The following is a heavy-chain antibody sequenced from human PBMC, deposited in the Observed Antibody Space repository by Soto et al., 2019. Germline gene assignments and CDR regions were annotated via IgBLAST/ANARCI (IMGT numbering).Heavy chain of an antibody. CDR2: IWYDGSNK. CDR3: ARVSSSSPHYYYGMDV. CDR1: GFTFSSYG. Sequence: QVQLVESGGGVVQPGRSLRLSCAASGFTFSSYGMHWVRQAPGKGLEWVAVIWYDGSNKYYADSVKGRFTISRDNSKNTLYRQMNSLRAEDTAVYYCARVSSSSPHYYYGMDVWGQGTTVTVSS. J-gene: IGHJ6*02. D-gene: IGHD6-13*01. V-gene: IGHV3-33*01.